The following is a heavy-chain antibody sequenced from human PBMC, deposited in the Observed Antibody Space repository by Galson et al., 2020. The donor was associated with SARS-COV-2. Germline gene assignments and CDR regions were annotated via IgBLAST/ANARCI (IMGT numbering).Heavy chain of an antibody. J-gene: IGHJ5*02. Sequence: SETLSLTCTVSGASVTIRSNYWGWIRQSPGKGLEWIGSVYFSGSTHYNPSLETRVSISVDTSRNQFSLRMNSVTAADTAMYYCARDLASYDMSTRSRVPGWFDPWGQGTLVTVSS. CDR3: ARDLASYDMSTRSRVPGWFDP. CDR1: GASVTIRSNY. D-gene: IGHD3-16*01. V-gene: IGHV4-39*07. CDR2: VYFSGST.